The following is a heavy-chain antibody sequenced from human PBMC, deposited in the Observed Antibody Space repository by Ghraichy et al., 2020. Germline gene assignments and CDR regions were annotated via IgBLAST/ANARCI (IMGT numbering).Heavy chain of an antibody. CDR2: ISYDGSNK. J-gene: IGHJ4*02. Sequence: GGSLRLSCAASGFTFSSYVMHWVRQAPGKGLEWVADISYDGSNKYYADSVKGRFTISRDNSKNTLYLQMNSLRTEDTAVYYCARDHPRITIFGHIDYWGQGTLVTVSS. D-gene: IGHD3-3*01. CDR1: GFTFSSYV. CDR3: ARDHPRITIFGHIDY. V-gene: IGHV3-30*04.